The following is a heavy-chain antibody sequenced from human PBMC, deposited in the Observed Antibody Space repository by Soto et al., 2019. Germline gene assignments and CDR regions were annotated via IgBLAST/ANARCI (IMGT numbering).Heavy chain of an antibody. CDR2: LSYSGST. V-gene: IGHV4-31*03. CDR1: GGSISRGGYD. J-gene: IGHJ4*02. Sequence: QVQLQESGPGLVKPSQTLSLTCTVSGGSISRGGYDWSWIRQHPGTGLEWIGYLSYSGSTYYNPSTKSRVTISVDTSKNQFSLNLSSVTAADTAVYYCARDLSRVNYGSAWGQGTLVTVSS. CDR3: ARDLSRVNYGSA. D-gene: IGHD3-10*01.